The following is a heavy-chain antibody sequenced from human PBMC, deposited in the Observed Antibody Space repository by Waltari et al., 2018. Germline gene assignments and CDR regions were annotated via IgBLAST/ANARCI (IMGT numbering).Heavy chain of an antibody. CDR3: ATHYYDSSGNRLDWFDP. V-gene: IGHV1-24*01. CDR1: GYTLTELS. D-gene: IGHD3-22*01. J-gene: IGHJ5*02. CDR2: FDPEDGET. Sequence: QVQLVQSGAEVKKPGASVKVSCTVSGYTLTELSMHWVRQAPGKGLEWMGGFDPEDGETIYAQKFQGRVTMTEDTSTDTAYMELSSLRSEDTAVYYCATHYYDSSGNRLDWFDPWGQGTLVTVSS.